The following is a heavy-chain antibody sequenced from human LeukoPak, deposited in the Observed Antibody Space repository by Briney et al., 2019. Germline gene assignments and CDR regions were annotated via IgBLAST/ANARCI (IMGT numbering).Heavy chain of an antibody. CDR3: AKATMIVVVITYFDY. V-gene: IGHV3-23*01. CDR1: GFTFSSYA. CDR2: ISDSGGST. J-gene: IGHJ4*02. D-gene: IGHD3-22*01. Sequence: GGSLRLSCAASGFTFSSYAMSWVRQAPGKGLEWVSAISDSGGSTYYADSVKGRFTISRDNSKNTLYLQMNMLRAEDTAVYYCAKATMIVVVITYFDYWGQGTLVTVSS.